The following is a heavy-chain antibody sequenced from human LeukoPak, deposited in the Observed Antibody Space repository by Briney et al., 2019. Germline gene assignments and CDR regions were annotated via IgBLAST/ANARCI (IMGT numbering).Heavy chain of an antibody. CDR3: ARDSPRGYGMDV. CDR1: GGSISSYY. V-gene: IGHV4-59*01. Sequence: SETLSLTCVVSGGSISSYYWSWIRQPPGKGLEWIGYIYYSGSTNYNPSLKSRVTISVDTSKNQFSLKLSSVTAADTAVYYCARDSPRGYGMDVWGQGTTVTVSS. J-gene: IGHJ6*02. CDR2: IYYSGST.